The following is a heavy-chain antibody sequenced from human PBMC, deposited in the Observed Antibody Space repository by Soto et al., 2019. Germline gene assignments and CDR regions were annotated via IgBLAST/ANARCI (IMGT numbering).Heavy chain of an antibody. D-gene: IGHD3-10*01. CDR3: ARSRVTMVPYSMDV. V-gene: IGHV1-46*01. CDR1: GYTFTSYY. Sequence: GASVKVSCKASGYTFTSYYMHWVRQAPGQGLEWMGRINPSGGSTSCAQKFQGRVTITRDTSASTAYMELSSLRSEDTAVYYCARSRVTMVPYSMDVWGQGTRVTVSS. CDR2: INPSGGST. J-gene: IGHJ6*02.